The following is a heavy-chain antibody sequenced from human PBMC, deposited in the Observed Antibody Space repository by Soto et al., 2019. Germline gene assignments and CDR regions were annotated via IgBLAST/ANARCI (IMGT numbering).Heavy chain of an antibody. CDR3: ARVVPGAEAWFGP. D-gene: IGHD2-2*01. CDR1: GYTFSNYG. V-gene: IGHV1-18*01. J-gene: IGHJ5*02. CDR2: ISLYSDGT. Sequence: AAVKVSCKTSGYTFSNYGITWVRQAPGQPLEWLGWISLYSDGTNYAQKFQGRVSMTTDTSTTTAYMELRSLRSDDTAVYYCARVVPGAEAWFGPWGQGTLVTVSS.